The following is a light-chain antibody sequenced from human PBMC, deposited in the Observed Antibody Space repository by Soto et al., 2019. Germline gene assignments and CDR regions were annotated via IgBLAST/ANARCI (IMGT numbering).Light chain of an antibody. Sequence: QSVLTQPASVSGSPGQSITISCTGTSSDVGGYNYVSWYQQHPGKAPKLMIYEVSNRPSGVSNRFSGSKSGNTASLTISGLQAEDEADYYCSSYTSSSTLWFGTGTKVTVL. J-gene: IGLJ1*01. CDR1: SSDVGGYNY. CDR2: EVS. V-gene: IGLV2-14*01. CDR3: SSYTSSSTLW.